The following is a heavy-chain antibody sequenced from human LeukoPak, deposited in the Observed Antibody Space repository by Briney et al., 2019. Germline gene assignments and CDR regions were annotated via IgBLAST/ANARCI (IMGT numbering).Heavy chain of an antibody. CDR3: ARGPVPAVFLDAFDI. V-gene: IGHV4-34*01. J-gene: IGHJ3*02. CDR2: INHSGST. Sequence: SETLSLTCAVYGGSFSGYYWSWLRQPPGKGLEWIGEINHSGSTNYNPSLKSRVTISVDTSKNQFSLKLSSVTAADTAVYYCARGPVPAVFLDAFDIGGQGTMVTVSS. D-gene: IGHD2-2*01. CDR1: GGSFSGYY.